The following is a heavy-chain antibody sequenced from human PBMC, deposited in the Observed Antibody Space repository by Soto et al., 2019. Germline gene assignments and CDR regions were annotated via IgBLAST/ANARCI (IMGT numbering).Heavy chain of an antibody. D-gene: IGHD2-8*01. J-gene: IGHJ4*02. CDR2: ISPYSGYT. V-gene: IGHV1-18*01. CDR1: GYSFMKYG. Sequence: ASLKVSCKGFGYSFMKYGINWVRQAPGQGLEWVGWISPYSGYTHSAQKFHGRLTLTTDTAASTAYMELRILRSAHTTLYYCAREASVLIPPAQPSRFDSWGQGXLVPVYS. CDR3: AREASVLIPPAQPSRFDS.